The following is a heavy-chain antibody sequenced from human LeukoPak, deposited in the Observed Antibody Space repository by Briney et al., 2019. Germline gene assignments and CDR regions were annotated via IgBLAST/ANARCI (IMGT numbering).Heavy chain of an antibody. Sequence: GGSLRLSCAASGFTFDDYGMSWVRHAPGKGLEWVSGINWNGGSTGYADSVKGRFTISRDNAKNSLYLQMNSQRAEDTALYYCAKDIGAYYYDSSGYFGYWGQGTLVTVSS. J-gene: IGHJ4*02. CDR3: AKDIGAYYYDSSGYFGY. CDR1: GFTFDDYG. CDR2: INWNGGST. D-gene: IGHD3-22*01. V-gene: IGHV3-20*04.